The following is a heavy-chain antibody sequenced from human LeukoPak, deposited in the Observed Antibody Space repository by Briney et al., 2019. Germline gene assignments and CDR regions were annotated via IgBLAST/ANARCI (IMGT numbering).Heavy chain of an antibody. CDR3: ARDSNFQGLWFGGYGDAFDV. V-gene: IGHV3-23*01. CDR2: ITGTGAGT. J-gene: IGHJ3*01. CDR1: GFTFSTFG. Sequence: HPGGSLRLSCVASGFTFSTFGMSWVRQAPGKGLQWVSGITGTGAGTYYSDSVRGRFTVSRDNPTSTLYLQMDSLRVEDTSIYFCARDSNFQGLWFGGYGDAFDVWGRGAMVTVSS. D-gene: IGHD3-10*01.